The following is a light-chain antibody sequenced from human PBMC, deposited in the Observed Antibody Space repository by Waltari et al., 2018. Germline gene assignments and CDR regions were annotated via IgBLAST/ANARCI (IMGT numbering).Light chain of an antibody. V-gene: IGLV1-51*02. CDR1: GSNIANNY. CDR3: ATWDSSLSGV. J-gene: IGLJ3*02. CDR2: ENN. Sequence: QSVLTQPPSVSAAPGQKVTISCSGSGSNIANNYVSWYQQLPGTAPKLLIYENNKRPSGIPDRFSASKSGTSATLGITGLQTGDEADYYCATWDSSLSGVFGGGTKLTVL.